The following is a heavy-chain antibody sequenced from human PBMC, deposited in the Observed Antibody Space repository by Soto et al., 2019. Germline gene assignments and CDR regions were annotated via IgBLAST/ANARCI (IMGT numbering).Heavy chain of an antibody. CDR3: AKDRGGFARGWEYYDF. V-gene: IGHV3-23*01. J-gene: IGHJ4*02. D-gene: IGHD6-19*01. Sequence: GGSLRLSCAASGFTFSSYAMTWVRQPPGKGLEWVSSISASGGSTYYGDSLKGRFTISRDNSKNTLNLHIKSLGVEDSAVYYCAKDRGGFARGWEYYDFWGQGTQVTVSS. CDR1: GFTFSSYA. CDR2: ISASGGST.